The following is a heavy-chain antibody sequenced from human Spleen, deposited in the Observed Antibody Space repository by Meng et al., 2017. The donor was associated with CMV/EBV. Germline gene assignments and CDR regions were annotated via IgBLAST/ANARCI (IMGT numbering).Heavy chain of an antibody. CDR3: VKGATLGVTAPDY. V-gene: IGHV3-23*01. CDR2: IRDSDGTK. J-gene: IGHJ4*02. Sequence: GESLKISCAASGFTFSTYRMSWVRQAPGKEVEWVSRIRDSDGTKSYADSVKGRFTISRDISQSMLYLQMNSLRAEDTAVYYCVKGATLGVTAPDYWGQGTLVTVSS. D-gene: IGHD2-21*02. CDR1: GFTFSTYR.